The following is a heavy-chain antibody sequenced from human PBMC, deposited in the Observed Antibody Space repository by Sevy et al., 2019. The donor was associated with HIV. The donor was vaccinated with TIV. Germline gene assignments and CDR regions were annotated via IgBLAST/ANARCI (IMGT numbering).Heavy chain of an antibody. CDR2: IKQDGSEK. Sequence: GGSLRLSCAASGFTFSSYWMSWVRQAPGKGLEWVANIKQDGSEKYYVDSVKGRFTISRDNAKNSLYLQMNSLRAEDTAVYYCAREGKYSSGSYWGYYGMDVWGQGTTVTVSS. CDR1: GFTFSSYW. D-gene: IGHD6-19*01. CDR3: AREGKYSSGSYWGYYGMDV. J-gene: IGHJ6*02. V-gene: IGHV3-7*01.